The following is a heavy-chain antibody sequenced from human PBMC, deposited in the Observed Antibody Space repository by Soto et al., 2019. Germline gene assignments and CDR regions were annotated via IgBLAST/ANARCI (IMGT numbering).Heavy chain of an antibody. CDR1: GAALNSGNYY. V-gene: IGHV4-31*03. Sequence: SSETLALTCSVSGAALNSGNYYWSWLRQVPGKGLESIGHISVTGAVDYSPSLRDRITISQDTSERQFSLNLRLVTAADTAAYYCARLRIATNNYKWFDPWGQGTLVTVSS. CDR2: ISVTGAV. CDR3: ARLRIATNNYKWFDP. J-gene: IGHJ5*02. D-gene: IGHD1-20*01.